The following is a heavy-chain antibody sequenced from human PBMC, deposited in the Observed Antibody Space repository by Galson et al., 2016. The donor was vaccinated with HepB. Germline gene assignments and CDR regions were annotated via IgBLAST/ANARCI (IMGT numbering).Heavy chain of an antibody. V-gene: IGHV3-7*03. J-gene: IGHJ1*01. CDR2: IKEDGSKT. CDR1: GFTFSSFW. CDR3: AKYGDEACWNCHH. D-gene: IGHD4-17*01. Sequence: SLRLSCAASGFTFSSFWMNWVRQAPGKGLEWVASIKEDGSKTFYVDSVKGRFTMSRDNVEESVSLQMNSLRAEDTAVYYCAKYGDEACWNCHHWGQGTLVTVSS.